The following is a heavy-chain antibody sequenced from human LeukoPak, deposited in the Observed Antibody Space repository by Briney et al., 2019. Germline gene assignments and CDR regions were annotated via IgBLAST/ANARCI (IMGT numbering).Heavy chain of an antibody. D-gene: IGHD6-19*01. CDR1: GYTFTGYY. J-gene: IGHJ4*02. CDR3: ARDAPGIAVAGTWDY. V-gene: IGHV1-2*02. CDR2: INPNSGGT. Sequence: ASVKVSCKASGYTFTGYYMHWVRQAPGQGLEWMGWINPNSGGTNYAQKFQGRVTMTRDTSISTAYMELRSLRSDDTAVYYCARDAPGIAVAGTWDYWGQGTLVTVSS.